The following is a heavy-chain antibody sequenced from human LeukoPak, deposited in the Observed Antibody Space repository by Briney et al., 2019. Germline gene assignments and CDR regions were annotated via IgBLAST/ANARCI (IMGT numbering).Heavy chain of an antibody. V-gene: IGHV3-23*01. CDR3: AKDLSSSSSVVVVAAKHDY. Sequence: GGSLRLSCAASGFTFSSYAMSWVRQAPGKGLEWVPAISGSGGSTYYADSVKGRFTISRDNSKNTLYLQMNSLRAEDTAVYYCAKDLSSSSSVVVVAAKHDYWGQGTLVTVSS. CDR1: GFTFSSYA. D-gene: IGHD2-15*01. J-gene: IGHJ4*02. CDR2: ISGSGGST.